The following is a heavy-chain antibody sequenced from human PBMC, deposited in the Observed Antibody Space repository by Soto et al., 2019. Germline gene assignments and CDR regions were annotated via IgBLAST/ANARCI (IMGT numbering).Heavy chain of an antibody. V-gene: IGHV3-7*03. D-gene: IGHD3-3*01. J-gene: IGHJ5*01. Sequence: GGSLRLSCAASGFTFSGYWMTWVRQAPGKGLEWVANIKKDGSEKYYVDSVKGRFTISRDNTKNSLYLQMNSLRTEDTAVYYCARARDPLQFLEWFDYWGQGTLVTVSS. CDR3: ARARDPLQFLEWFDY. CDR1: GFTFSGYW. CDR2: IKKDGSEK.